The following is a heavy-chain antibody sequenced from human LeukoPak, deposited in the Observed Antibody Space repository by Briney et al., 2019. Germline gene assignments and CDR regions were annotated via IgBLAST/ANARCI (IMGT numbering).Heavy chain of an antibody. V-gene: IGHV4-4*07. CDR3: AREYSSTSGRHFDY. Sequence: SETLSLTCTVSGGSFSSYYWTWIRQPAGKGLEWIGRIYSSGSTNYNPSLRSRVTISVDKSKNQFSLNLTSVTAADTGVYHCAREYSSTSGRHFDYWGQGIPVTVPS. CDR1: GGSFSSYY. J-gene: IGHJ4*02. CDR2: IYSSGST. D-gene: IGHD6-6*01.